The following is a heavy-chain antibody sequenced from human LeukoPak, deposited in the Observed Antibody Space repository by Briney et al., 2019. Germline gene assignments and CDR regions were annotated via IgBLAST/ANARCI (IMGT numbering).Heavy chain of an antibody. D-gene: IGHD3-10*01. CDR1: GFTFSSYA. V-gene: IGHV3-30*04. CDR3: VSHYYDI. Sequence: GRSLRLSCAASGFTFSSYAMHWVRQAPGKGLEWVAVISYDGSNKYYADSVKGRFTISRDDSKNTVYLQMNSLRTEDTAVYYCVSHYYDIWGQGTKVTVS. J-gene: IGHJ3*02. CDR2: ISYDGSNK.